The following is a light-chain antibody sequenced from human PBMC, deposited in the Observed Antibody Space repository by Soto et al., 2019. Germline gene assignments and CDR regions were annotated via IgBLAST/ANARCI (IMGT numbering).Light chain of an antibody. J-gene: IGLJ7*01. CDR2: EVS. CDR3: CPYAGTSTHTV. CDR1: SSDVGGYNL. Sequence: QSVLTQPASVSGSPGQSITISCTGTSSDVGGYNLVSWYQQHPGKAPKLMISEVSKRPSGISDRFSGSKSGSTASLTISGLQAEDEADYYCCPYAGTSTHTVFGGGTQLTVL. V-gene: IGLV2-23*02.